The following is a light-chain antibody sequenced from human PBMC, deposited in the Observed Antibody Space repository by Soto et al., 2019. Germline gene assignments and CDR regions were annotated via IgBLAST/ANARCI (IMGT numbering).Light chain of an antibody. J-gene: IGKJ4*01. CDR2: APS. CDR3: QQRRDWPST. CDR1: QTVRSY. Sequence: EIVLTQYPATLSLSRGGRATLSCSASQTVRSYFAWYQQKPGQAPRLLIYAPSNKATGIPARFSGSGYGTDVTLTITSLEPEDFAVYYCQQRRDWPSTFGGGTKVEIK. V-gene: IGKV3-11*01.